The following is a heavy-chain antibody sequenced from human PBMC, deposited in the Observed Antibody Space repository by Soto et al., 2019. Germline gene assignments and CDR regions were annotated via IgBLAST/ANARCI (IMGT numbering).Heavy chain of an antibody. Sequence: QITLNESGPTVVKPAETLTMTCTFSGFSLTTSGVGVGWIRQSPGKVPEWLALMYWDDDKRYSASLKSRLTITKDTSKNQVVLTMASVDPADTATYYCAHRILRTVFGLVTTTAIYFDFWGQGTPVVVSS. V-gene: IGHV2-5*02. CDR1: GFSLTTSGVG. CDR2: MYWDDDK. D-gene: IGHD3-3*01. CDR3: AHRILRTVFGLVTTTAIYFDF. J-gene: IGHJ4*02.